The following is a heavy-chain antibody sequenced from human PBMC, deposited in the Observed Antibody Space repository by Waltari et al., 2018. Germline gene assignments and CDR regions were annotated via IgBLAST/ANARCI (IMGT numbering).Heavy chain of an antibody. CDR1: GGSISSYY. Sequence: QVQLQESGPGLVKPSETLSLTCTVSGGSISSYYWSWIRQPAGKGLEGIGRIYTSGSTNYNPSLKSRVTMSVDTSKNQFSLKLSSVTAADTAVYYCARVVWDCSSTSCYIPYYYYYYMDVWGKGTTVTISS. V-gene: IGHV4-4*07. D-gene: IGHD2-2*02. CDR2: IYTSGST. J-gene: IGHJ6*03. CDR3: ARVVWDCSSTSCYIPYYYYYYMDV.